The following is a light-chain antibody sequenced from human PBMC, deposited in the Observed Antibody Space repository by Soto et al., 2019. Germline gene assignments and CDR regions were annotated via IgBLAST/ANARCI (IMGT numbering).Light chain of an antibody. V-gene: IGKV3-11*01. CDR1: QSVSNY. J-gene: IGKJ4*01. Sequence: EIVLTQSPAILSLSPGDTATLSCRASQSVSNYLTWYQQKPGQAPRLLIYDTSNRATGIPARFSGSGSGTDFTLTISGLEPEDFAVYYCQQRSNWPLFGGGTKVEIK. CDR3: QQRSNWPL. CDR2: DTS.